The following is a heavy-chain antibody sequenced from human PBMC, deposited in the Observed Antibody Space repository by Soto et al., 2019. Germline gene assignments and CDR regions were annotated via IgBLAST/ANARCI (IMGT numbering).Heavy chain of an antibody. Sequence: QVQLQESGPGLVKSSQTLSLTCTVSGGSISSGSFYWSWIRQHPGKGLEWIGYIYYSGSTYYNPALKSRVSISVDTSKNQFSLKLSPVTAADTAVYYLARGGYRFGVLPNLDYWGQGTLVTVSS. J-gene: IGHJ4*02. CDR1: GGSISSGSFY. CDR2: IYYSGST. D-gene: IGHD3-3*01. CDR3: ARGGYRFGVLPNLDY. V-gene: IGHV4-31*03.